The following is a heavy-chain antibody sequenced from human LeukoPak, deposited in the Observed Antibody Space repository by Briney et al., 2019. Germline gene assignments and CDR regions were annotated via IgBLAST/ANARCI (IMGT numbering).Heavy chain of an antibody. J-gene: IGHJ4*02. CDR3: ARDVDYANPRHDY. Sequence: GGSLRLSCAASGFTFSSYGMSWVRQAPGKGLEWVSSISSSSSYIYYADSVKGRFTISRDNAKNSLYLQMNSLRSEDTAVYYCARDVDYANPRHDYWGQGTLVTVSS. D-gene: IGHD4/OR15-4a*01. V-gene: IGHV3-21*01. CDR1: GFTFSSYG. CDR2: ISSSSSYI.